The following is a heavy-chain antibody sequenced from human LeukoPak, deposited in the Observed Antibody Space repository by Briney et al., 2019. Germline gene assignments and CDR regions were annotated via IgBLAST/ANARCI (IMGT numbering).Heavy chain of an antibody. CDR3: ARDSGWYFDY. J-gene: IGHJ4*02. CDR2: IRYDGSNK. CDR1: GFTFSSYG. D-gene: IGHD6-19*01. V-gene: IGHV3-30*02. Sequence: PGGSLRLSCAASGFTFSSYGMHWVRQAPGKGLEWVAFIRYDGSNKYYADSVKGRFTISRDNAKNSLYLQMNSLRAEDTAVYYCARDSGWYFDYWGQGTLVTVSS.